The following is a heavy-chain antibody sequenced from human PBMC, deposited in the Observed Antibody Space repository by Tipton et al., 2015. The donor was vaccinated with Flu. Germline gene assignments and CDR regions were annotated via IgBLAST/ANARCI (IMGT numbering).Heavy chain of an antibody. V-gene: IGHV4-59*01. Sequence: GLVKPSQTLSLTCTVSGGSISSYYWSWIRQPPGKGLEWIGYIYYSGSTDYSPSLKSRVTMSLDTSRNQVSLQLTSVTAADSAVYYCARMRARDCTLGVCYLWYFDLWGRGTPVTVSS. CDR3: ARMRARDCTLGVCYLWYFDL. CDR1: GGSISSYY. D-gene: IGHD2-8*01. CDR2: IYYSGST. J-gene: IGHJ2*01.